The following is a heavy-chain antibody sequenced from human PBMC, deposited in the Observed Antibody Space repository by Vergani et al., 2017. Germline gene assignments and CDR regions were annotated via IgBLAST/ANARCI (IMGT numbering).Heavy chain of an antibody. CDR2: IYYSWST. D-gene: IGHD4-17*01. V-gene: IGHV4-39*01. CDR3: AQHDGDYSLDY. Sequence: QLQLQESGPGLVKPSETLSLTCTVSGGSISSSSYYWGWIRQPPGRGLEWIGSIYYSWSTYYNPSLKSRVTISVDTSKNQFSLKLSSVTAADTAVYYCAQHDGDYSLDYWGQGTLVTVSA. J-gene: IGHJ4*02. CDR1: GGSISSSSYY.